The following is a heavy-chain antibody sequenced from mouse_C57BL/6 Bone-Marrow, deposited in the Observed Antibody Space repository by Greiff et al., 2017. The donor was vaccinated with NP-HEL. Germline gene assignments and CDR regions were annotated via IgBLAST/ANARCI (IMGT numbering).Heavy chain of an antibody. J-gene: IGHJ2*01. CDR1: GFTFSSYG. D-gene: IGHD2-12*01. CDR2: ISSGGSYT. V-gene: IGHV5-6*01. Sequence: EVQLVESGGDLVKPGGSLKLSCAASGFTFSSYGMSWVRQTPDKRLEWVATISSGGSYTYYPDSVKGRFTISRDNAKNTLYLQMSSLTSDDTSMYYCARSYVGYWGQGTTLTVSS. CDR3: ARSYVGY.